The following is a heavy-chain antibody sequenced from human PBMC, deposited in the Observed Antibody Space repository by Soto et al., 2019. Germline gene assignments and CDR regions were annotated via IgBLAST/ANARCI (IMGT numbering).Heavy chain of an antibody. CDR3: ARDLQGPQYQLPLPTAFDY. Sequence: LRLSCAASGFTFSDYYMSWIRQAPGKGLEWVSYISSSGSTIYYADSVKGRFTISRDNAKNSLYLQMNSLRAEDTAVYYCARDLQGPQYQLPLPTAFDYWGQGTLVTVSS. D-gene: IGHD2-2*01. J-gene: IGHJ4*02. CDR2: ISSSGSTI. CDR1: GFTFSDYY. V-gene: IGHV3-11*01.